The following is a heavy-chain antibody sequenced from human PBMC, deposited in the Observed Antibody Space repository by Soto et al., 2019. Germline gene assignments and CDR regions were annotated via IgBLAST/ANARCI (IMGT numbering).Heavy chain of an antibody. J-gene: IGHJ4*02. CDR3: ARALTDYDFWSGPIDY. V-gene: IGHV3-30-3*01. CDR1: GFTLSSYA. D-gene: IGHD3-3*01. CDR2: ISYDGSNK. Sequence: GGSLRLSCAASGFTLSSYAMHWVRQAPGKGLEWVAVISYDGSNKYYADSVKGRFTISRDNSKNTLYLQMNSLRAEDTAVYYCARALTDYDFWSGPIDYWGQGTLVTVSS.